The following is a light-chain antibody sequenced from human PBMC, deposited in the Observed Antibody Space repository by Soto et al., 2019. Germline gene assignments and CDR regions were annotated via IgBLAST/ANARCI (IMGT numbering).Light chain of an antibody. CDR3: HQYDSWT. Sequence: IRMTQCPSSVSGSXGGRVSSGCRTRKGMRDALAWYQQTPGQAPLRLIYGASSGANGIPDRFSGSASGTDCTLTISRLEPEDFAVDYCHQYDSWTFGQGTKVDIK. CDR1: KGMRDA. J-gene: IGKJ1*01. CDR2: GAS. V-gene: IGKV1-17*01.